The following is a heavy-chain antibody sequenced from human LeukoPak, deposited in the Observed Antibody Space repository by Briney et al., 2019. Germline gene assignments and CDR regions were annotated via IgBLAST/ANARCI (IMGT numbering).Heavy chain of an antibody. CDR3: VRDPDALDF. CDR1: GFTFSSYS. V-gene: IGHV3-48*01. D-gene: IGHD2-8*01. J-gene: IGHJ4*02. Sequence: GGSLRLSCAASGFTFSSYSMNWVRQTPGKGLEWISYITSTSRTTHYADSVEGRFIISRDNAKNSLYLQMNSLRVDDTAVYYCVRDPDALDFWGQGTLVTVSS. CDR2: ITSTSRTT.